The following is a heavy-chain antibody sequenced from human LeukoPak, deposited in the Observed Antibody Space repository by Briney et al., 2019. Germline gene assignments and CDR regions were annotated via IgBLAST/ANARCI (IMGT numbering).Heavy chain of an antibody. V-gene: IGHV4-34*01. CDR2: INHSGST. D-gene: IGHD3-9*01. Sequence: SETLSLTCAVYGGSFSRYYWSWIRQPPGRGLDWMGYINHSGSTNYNPSLKSRVTISVDTSKNQFSRKLSSVTAADTAVYYCARGRRTGGLLEHPLSGYRAYHFDYWGQGTLVTVSS. CDR1: GGSFSRYY. CDR3: ARGRRTGGLLEHPLSGYRAYHFDY. J-gene: IGHJ4*02.